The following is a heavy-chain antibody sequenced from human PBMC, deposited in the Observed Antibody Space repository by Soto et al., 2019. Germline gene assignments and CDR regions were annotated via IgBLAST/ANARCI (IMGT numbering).Heavy chain of an antibody. CDR2: ISGSGGST. CDR3: AKHGGSYSMYYFDY. Sequence: WGSLRLSCAASGFTFSSYAMSWVRQAPGKGLEWVSAISGSGGSTYYADSVKGRFTISRVNSKNTLYLQMNSLRAEDTAVYYCAKHGGSYSMYYFDYWGQGTLVTVSS. CDR1: GFTFSSYA. D-gene: IGHD1-26*01. V-gene: IGHV3-23*01. J-gene: IGHJ4*02.